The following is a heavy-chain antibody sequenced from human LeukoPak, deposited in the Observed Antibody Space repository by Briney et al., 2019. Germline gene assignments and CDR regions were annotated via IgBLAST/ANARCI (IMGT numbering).Heavy chain of an antibody. CDR2: INPNSGDT. CDR1: GYTFTGYY. Sequence: ASVKVSRKASGYTFTGYYVELVRQAPGQGLEWMGEINPNSGDTNYAQKFQGRVTMSRDRSIGTAYMELSRLRSDDTAVYYCVRAGHDYWGQGTLVTVSS. V-gene: IGHV1-2*02. CDR3: VRAGHDY. J-gene: IGHJ4*02.